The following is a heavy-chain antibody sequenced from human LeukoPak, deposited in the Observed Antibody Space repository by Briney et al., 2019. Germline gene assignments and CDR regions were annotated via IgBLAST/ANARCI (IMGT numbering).Heavy chain of an antibody. J-gene: IGHJ4*01. V-gene: IGHV4-59*11. CDR2: VFSSGST. Sequence: SETLSLTCNFSAVSISRHFWSWIQQTPEKGLEWLGYVFSSGSTNYNPSLKSRITISLDTSKHQFSLTLNSVTAADTAVYYCAREYDYWGLGTLVTVSS. CDR1: AVSISRHF. CDR3: AREYDY.